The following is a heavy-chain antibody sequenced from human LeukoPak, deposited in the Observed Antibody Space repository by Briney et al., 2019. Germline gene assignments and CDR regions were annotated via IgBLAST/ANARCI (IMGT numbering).Heavy chain of an antibody. D-gene: IGHD3-10*01. Sequence: ASVKVSCKASGHTFTAYYMFWVRQAPGQGLEWMGWINPNSGGTNYAPKFQGRVTMTRDTSISTAYMELRSLRSDDTAVYYCARDVTYYYGSGSYSYFDYWGQGTLVTVSS. CDR3: ARDVTYYYGSGSYSYFDY. V-gene: IGHV1-2*02. CDR2: INPNSGGT. J-gene: IGHJ4*02. CDR1: GHTFTAYY.